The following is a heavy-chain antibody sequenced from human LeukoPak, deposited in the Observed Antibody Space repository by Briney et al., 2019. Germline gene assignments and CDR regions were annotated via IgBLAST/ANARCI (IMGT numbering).Heavy chain of an antibody. V-gene: IGHV4-34*01. CDR2: INHSGST. Sequence: SETLSLTCAVYGRSFSGYYWSWIRQPPGKGLEWIGEINHSGSTNYNPSLKSRVTISVDTSKNQFSLKLSSVTAADTAVYYCARIGYSSGWSGVVYYYYMDVWGKGTTVTVSS. J-gene: IGHJ6*03. CDR3: ARIGYSSGWSGVVYYYYMDV. CDR1: GRSFSGYY. D-gene: IGHD6-19*01.